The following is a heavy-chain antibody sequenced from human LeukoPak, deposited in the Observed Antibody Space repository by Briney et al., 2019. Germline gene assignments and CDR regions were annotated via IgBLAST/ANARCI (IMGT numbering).Heavy chain of an antibody. Sequence: GGSLRLSCAASGFTFSSYAMSWVRQAPGKGLEWVSEISGAGGYTYYADSLKGRFSISRDNSKNTLYPQMDSLRAEDTAVYYCAKRPYYGSGSLDYWGQGTLVTVSS. CDR1: GFTFSSYA. CDR2: ISGAGGYT. J-gene: IGHJ4*02. V-gene: IGHV3-23*01. D-gene: IGHD3-10*01. CDR3: AKRPYYGSGSLDY.